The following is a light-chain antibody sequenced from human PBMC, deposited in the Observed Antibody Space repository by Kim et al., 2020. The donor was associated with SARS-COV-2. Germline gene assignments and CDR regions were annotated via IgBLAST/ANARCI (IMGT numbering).Light chain of an antibody. CDR2: KAS. Sequence: SFGDRVTITCRASQSISTWLVWYQQKTGKAPKLLIYKASSMESGVPSRFSSGRSGTEFSLTINSLQPDDFAAYYCQQYENTLSNFGGGTKVDIK. CDR1: QSISTW. J-gene: IGKJ4*01. V-gene: IGKV1-5*03. CDR3: QQYENTLSN.